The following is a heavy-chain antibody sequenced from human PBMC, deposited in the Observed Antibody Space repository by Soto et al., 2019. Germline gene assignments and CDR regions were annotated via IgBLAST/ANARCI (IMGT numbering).Heavy chain of an antibody. CDR1: GYTFTGYY. CDR3: ARAYYYDSSGYVAEYFQH. Sequence: ASVKVSCKASGYTFTGYYMHWVLQAPGQGLEWMGWINPNSGGTNYAQKFQGRVTMTRDTSISTAYMELSRLRSDDTAVYYCARAYYYDSSGYVAEYFQHWGQGTLVTVSS. D-gene: IGHD3-22*01. J-gene: IGHJ1*01. CDR2: INPNSGGT. V-gene: IGHV1-2*02.